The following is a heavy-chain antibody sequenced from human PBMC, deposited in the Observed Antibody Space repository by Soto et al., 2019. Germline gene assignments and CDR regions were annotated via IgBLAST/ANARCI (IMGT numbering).Heavy chain of an antibody. Sequence: SQPMSVPSSVAYETSTNLSGSWIIKTQGKALEWIGYVYSSGSTNYNPSLKSRVTISVDTSRNQFSLKVNSVTAADTAVYYCASRAVVAVTGSLDNWLDPWGQGILVTVSS. J-gene: IGHJ5*02. D-gene: IGHD2-21*01. CDR1: YETSTNLS. CDR3: ASRAVVAVTGSLDNWLDP. CDR2: VYSSGST. V-gene: IGHV4-59*11.